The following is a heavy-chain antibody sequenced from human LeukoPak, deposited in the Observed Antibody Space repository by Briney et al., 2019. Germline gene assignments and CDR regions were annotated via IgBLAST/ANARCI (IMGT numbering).Heavy chain of an antibody. CDR2: INPNSGGT. J-gene: IGHJ6*02. CDR1: GYTFTGYY. Sequence: ASVKVSCKASGYTFTGYYMHWVRRAPGQGLEWMGRINPNSGGTNYAQKFQGRVTMTRDTSISTAYMELSRLRSDDTAVYYCARISYPGTKYYYCYYGMDVWGQGTTVTVSS. D-gene: IGHD1-26*01. V-gene: IGHV1-2*06. CDR3: ARISYPGTKYYYCYYGMDV.